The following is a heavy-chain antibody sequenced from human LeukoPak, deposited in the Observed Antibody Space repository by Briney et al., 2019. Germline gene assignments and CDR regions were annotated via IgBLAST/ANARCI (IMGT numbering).Heavy chain of an antibody. Sequence: GGSLRLSCAASGFTFSSYSMNWVRQAPGKGLERVSSISSSSSYIYYADSVKGRFTISRDNAKNSLYLQMNSLRAEDTAVYYCARAGYCSGGSCPRGYYYYMDVWGKGTTVTVSS. CDR2: ISSSSSYI. CDR3: ARAGYCSGGSCPRGYYYYMDV. V-gene: IGHV3-21*01. CDR1: GFTFSSYS. D-gene: IGHD2-15*01. J-gene: IGHJ6*03.